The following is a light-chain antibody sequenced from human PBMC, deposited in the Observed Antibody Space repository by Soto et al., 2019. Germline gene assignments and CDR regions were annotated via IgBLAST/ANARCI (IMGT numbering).Light chain of an antibody. J-gene: IGLJ2*01. CDR2: EVT. CDR3: CSYAGSATYVV. CDR1: SSDVGTYNL. Sequence: QSALTQPASVSASPGQSITISCTGTSSDVGTYNLVSWYQQHPGKAPKLIIYEVTSRPSGISNRFSGSKSGNTASLTVSGLQAEDEADYYCCSYAGSATYVVFGGGTKLTVL. V-gene: IGLV2-23*02.